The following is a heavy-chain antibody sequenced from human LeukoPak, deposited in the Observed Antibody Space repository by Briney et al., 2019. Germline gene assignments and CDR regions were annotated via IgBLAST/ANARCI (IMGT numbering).Heavy chain of an antibody. Sequence: PGGSLRLSCAASGFTFSSYWMHWVRQAPGKGLVWVSRINSDGSSISYADSVKGRFTISRDNAKNSLYLQMNSLRAEDTAVYYCARGEDYDSSGSRYWGQGTLVTVSS. V-gene: IGHV3-74*01. CDR3: ARGEDYDSSGSRY. CDR1: GFTFSSYW. CDR2: INSDGSSI. J-gene: IGHJ4*02. D-gene: IGHD3-22*01.